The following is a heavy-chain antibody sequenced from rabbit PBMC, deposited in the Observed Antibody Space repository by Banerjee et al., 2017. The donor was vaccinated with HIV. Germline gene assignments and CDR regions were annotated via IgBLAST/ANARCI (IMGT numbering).Heavy chain of an antibody. Sequence: QEQLVESGGGLVTPGGTLTLSCTASGFDFSSYYITWVRQAPGKGLEWIGYIDPIFGSTDYASWVNGRFTISKTSSTTVTLQMTSLTAADTATYFCAREESDGGGHLKLWGPGTLVTVS. J-gene: IGHJ4*01. CDR3: AREESDGGGHLKL. CDR2: IDPIFGST. CDR1: GFDFSSYY. D-gene: IGHD2-1*01. V-gene: IGHV1S45*01.